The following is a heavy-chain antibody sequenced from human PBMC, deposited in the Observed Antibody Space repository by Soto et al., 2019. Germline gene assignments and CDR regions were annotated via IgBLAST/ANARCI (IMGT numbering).Heavy chain of an antibody. CDR3: ARNGGSTWYYFDS. Sequence: SETLSLTCAVHGGSFTGYYGCWIRQSPGKGLEWIGEVSHRGSTNYNPSLKSRVTISIDTSKNQFFLKLNSVTAADTAMYYCARNGGSTWYYFDSWGQGTVVTVSS. CDR1: GGSFTGYY. D-gene: IGHD6-13*01. V-gene: IGHV4-34*01. CDR2: VSHRGST. J-gene: IGHJ4*02.